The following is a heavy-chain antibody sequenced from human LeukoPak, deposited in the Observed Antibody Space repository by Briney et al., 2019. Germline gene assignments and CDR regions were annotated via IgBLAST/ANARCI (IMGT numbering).Heavy chain of an antibody. J-gene: IGHJ3*02. D-gene: IGHD5-18*01. Sequence: GGSLRLSCAASGFTFSTYAMHWVRQAPGKGLEWVAVISYDGSSKYYADSVKGRFTISRDNSKNTLYLQMNSLRAEDTAVYYCARARSSYGYGDALDIWGQGTMVTVSS. CDR3: ARARSSYGYGDALDI. V-gene: IGHV3-30*04. CDR2: ISYDGSSK. CDR1: GFTFSTYA.